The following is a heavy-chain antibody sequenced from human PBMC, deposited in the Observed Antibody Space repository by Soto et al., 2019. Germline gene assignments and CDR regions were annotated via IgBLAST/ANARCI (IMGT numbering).Heavy chain of an antibody. V-gene: IGHV3-23*01. D-gene: IGHD6-6*01. CDR2: ISGSGGST. J-gene: IGHJ6*02. CDR1: GFTFSSYA. Sequence: GGSLRLSCAASGFTFSSYAMSWVRQAPGKGLEWVSAISGSGGSTYYADSVKGRFTISRDNSKNTLYLQMNSLRGEDTAVYYCAKDRLSIAAPSATYYGMDVWGQGPRVTAS. CDR3: AKDRLSIAAPSATYYGMDV.